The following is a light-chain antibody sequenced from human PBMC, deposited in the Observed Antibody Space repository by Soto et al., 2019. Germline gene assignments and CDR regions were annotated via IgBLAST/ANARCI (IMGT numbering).Light chain of an antibody. CDR2: EAS. CDR3: QQDNDYSAWT. V-gene: IGKV1-5*03. J-gene: IGKJ1*01. Sequence: DIQMTQSPSTLSASVGDTVTITCRASQSINKWLAWYQQKPGKAPTLLIDEASIIQNGGPSRFSGTETGTEFTLTTTSLRPDDLATDYGQQDNDYSAWTCGQGTKVEIK. CDR1: QSINKW.